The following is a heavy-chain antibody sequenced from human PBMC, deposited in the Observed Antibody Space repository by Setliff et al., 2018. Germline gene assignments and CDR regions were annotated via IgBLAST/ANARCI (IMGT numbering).Heavy chain of an antibody. J-gene: IGHJ4*02. Sequence: PSETLSLTCIVSGGSITSGSYYWSWIRQLAGKGLEWIGHIYTSGSTNYNPSLKSRITISVDTSKNQFSLKLSSVNAADSAVYYCARAHPSRMIVVVRAYYYFDYWGQGTLVTVSS. CDR3: ARAHPSRMIVVVRAYYYFDY. V-gene: IGHV4-61*09. D-gene: IGHD3-22*01. CDR2: IYTSGST. CDR1: GGSITSGSYY.